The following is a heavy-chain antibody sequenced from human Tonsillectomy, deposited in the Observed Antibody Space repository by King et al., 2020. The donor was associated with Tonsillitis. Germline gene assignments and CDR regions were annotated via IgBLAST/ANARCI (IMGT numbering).Heavy chain of an antibody. Sequence: QLVQSGAEVKKPGSSVKVSCKASGGTFSSYAISWVRQAPGQGLEWMGGIIPIFGTANYAQKFQGRVAITADESTSTAYMELSSLRSEDTAVYYCAREPDYGGNSAYFQHWGQGTLVTVSS. D-gene: IGHD4-23*01. CDR2: IIPIFGTA. CDR3: AREPDYGGNSAYFQH. CDR1: GGTFSSYA. V-gene: IGHV1-69*01. J-gene: IGHJ1*01.